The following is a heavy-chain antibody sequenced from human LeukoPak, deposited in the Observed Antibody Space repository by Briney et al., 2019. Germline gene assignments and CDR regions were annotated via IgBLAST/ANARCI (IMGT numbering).Heavy chain of an antibody. CDR1: GFTFSSYW. Sequence: GGSLRLSCAASGFTFSSYWMSWVRQAPGKGLEWVANIKQDGSEKYYVGSVKGRFTISRDNAKNSLYLQMNSLRAEDTAVYYCAASITMIDDALDMWGQGTMITVSS. V-gene: IGHV3-7*03. J-gene: IGHJ3*02. CDR2: IKQDGSEK. CDR3: AASITMIDDALDM. D-gene: IGHD3-22*01.